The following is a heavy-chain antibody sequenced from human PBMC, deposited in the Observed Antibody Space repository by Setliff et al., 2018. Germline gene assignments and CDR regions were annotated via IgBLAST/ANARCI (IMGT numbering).Heavy chain of an antibody. J-gene: IGHJ3*01. V-gene: IGHV3-7*01. CDR2: IKEDGSEK. D-gene: IGHD2-15*01. CDR1: GFAISSCG. CDR3: VRDRWKVVVNRGDDAFDL. Sequence: HPGGSLRLSCVASGFAISSCGMSWVRQAPGKGLEWVAKIKEDGSEKYYVDSVKGRFTISRDNAKNSLDLQMDSLRAEDTAVYYCVRDRWKVVVNRGDDAFDLWGQGTMVTVSS.